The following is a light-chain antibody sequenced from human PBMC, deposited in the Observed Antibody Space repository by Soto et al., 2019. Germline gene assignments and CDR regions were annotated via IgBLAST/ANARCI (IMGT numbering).Light chain of an antibody. V-gene: IGKV3-15*01. CDR2: GAS. J-gene: IGKJ1*01. Sequence: EIVMTQSPATLSVSPGERATLSCRASQSVSSNLAWYQQKPGQAPRLLIYGASTRATGIPARFSGSGSGTEFTLTISSLQSEDFEVYYCQRYNKWPLTFGQGTKVEIK. CDR1: QSVSSN. CDR3: QRYNKWPLT.